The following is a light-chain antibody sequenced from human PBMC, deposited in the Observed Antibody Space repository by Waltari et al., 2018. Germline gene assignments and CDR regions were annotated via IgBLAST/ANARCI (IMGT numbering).Light chain of an antibody. Sequence: QHVLTQAPSLTVSPGGTVTLTSASSPEAVPSGFYQSWFQQKPGQPPRALIYSTNNKHSWTPARFSGSLLGGKAALTLSGVQVEDEAEYYCLLYYGGAQVFGGGTKLTVL. V-gene: IGLV7-43*01. J-gene: IGLJ3*02. CDR2: STN. CDR3: LLYYGGAQV. CDR1: PEAVPSGFY.